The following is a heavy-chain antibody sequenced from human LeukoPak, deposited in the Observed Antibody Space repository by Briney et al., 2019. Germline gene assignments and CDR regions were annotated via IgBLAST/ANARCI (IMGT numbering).Heavy chain of an antibody. CDR3: ARVQQGGYFDY. V-gene: IGHV4-34*01. CDR1: GGPFSGYY. Sequence: SETLSLTCAVYGGPFSGYYWSWIRQPPGKGLEWIGEINHSGSTNYNPSLKSRVTISVDTSKNQFSLKLSSVTAADTAVYYCARVQQGGYFDYWGQGTLVTVSS. J-gene: IGHJ4*02. D-gene: IGHD6-13*01. CDR2: INHSGST.